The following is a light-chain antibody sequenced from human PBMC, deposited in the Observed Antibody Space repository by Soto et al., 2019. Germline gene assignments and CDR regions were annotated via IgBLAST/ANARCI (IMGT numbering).Light chain of an antibody. CDR1: QGISYY. J-gene: IGKJ1*01. Sequence: DIQMTQSPSSLSASVGDRVTITCRASQGISYYLAWYQQKPGKVPKLLIYAASTLQSGVPSRFSGSGSGTDFTLTISSLQPEDVATYYCQKYNSAPTWTFGQGTKVEIK. CDR2: AAS. CDR3: QKYNSAPTWT. V-gene: IGKV1-27*01.